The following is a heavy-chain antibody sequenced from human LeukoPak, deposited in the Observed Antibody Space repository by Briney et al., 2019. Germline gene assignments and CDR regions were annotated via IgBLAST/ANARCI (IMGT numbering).Heavy chain of an antibody. CDR2: IYYSGST. CDR1: GGSFSGYY. CDR3: ARVTGYMIEDYFDY. Sequence: SETLSLTCAVYGGSFSGYYWSWIRQPPGKGLEWIGYIYYSGSTNYNPSLKRRVTISVDTSKNQFSLRLSSVTAADTAVYYCARVTGYMIEDYFDYWGQGTLVTVSS. V-gene: IGHV4-59*01. J-gene: IGHJ4*02. D-gene: IGHD3-22*01.